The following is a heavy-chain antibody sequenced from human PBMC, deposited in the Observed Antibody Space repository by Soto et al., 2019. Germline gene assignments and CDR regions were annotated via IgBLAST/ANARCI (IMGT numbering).Heavy chain of an antibody. J-gene: IGHJ3*02. V-gene: IGHV4-31*03. CDR1: GGSISSGGYY. CDR3: AREARDNYYDSSGYGPGAFDI. CDR2: IYYSGST. Sequence: SETLSLTCTVSGGSISSGGYYWRWIRQHPGKGLEWIGYIYYSGSTYYNPSLKSRVTISVDRSKNQFSLKLSSVTAADTAVYYCAREARDNYYDSSGYGPGAFDIWGQGTMVTVSS. D-gene: IGHD3-22*01.